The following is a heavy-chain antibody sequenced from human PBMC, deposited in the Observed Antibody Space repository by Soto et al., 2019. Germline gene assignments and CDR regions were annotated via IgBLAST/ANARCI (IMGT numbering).Heavy chain of an antibody. D-gene: IGHD3-22*01. CDR2: ISGSGGST. Sequence: EVQLLESGGGLVQPGGSLRLSCADSAFTFSGYAMSWVRHAPGKGLEWVSAISGSGGSTYYADSVKGRFTISRDNSKNTLYLQMNSLRAEDTAVYYCAKDLNYYDSSGYYDYYYYYGMDVWGQGTTATVSS. CDR3: AKDLNYYDSSGYYDYYYYYGMDV. J-gene: IGHJ6*02. CDR1: AFTFSGYA. V-gene: IGHV3-23*01.